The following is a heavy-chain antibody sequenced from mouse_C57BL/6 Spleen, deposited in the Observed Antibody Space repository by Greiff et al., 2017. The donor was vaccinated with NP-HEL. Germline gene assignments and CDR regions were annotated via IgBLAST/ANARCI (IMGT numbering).Heavy chain of an antibody. CDR2: IWSDGST. V-gene: IGHV2-6-1*01. D-gene: IGHD4-1*01. Sequence: VMLVESGPGLVAPSHCLSITCTVSGFSLTSYGVHWVRQPPGKGLEWLVVIWSDGSTTYNSALKSRLSISKDNSKSQVFLKMNSLQTDDTAMYYCARQTGTGTYYAMDYWGQGTSVTVSS. CDR1: GFSLTSYG. J-gene: IGHJ4*01. CDR3: ARQTGTGTYYAMDY.